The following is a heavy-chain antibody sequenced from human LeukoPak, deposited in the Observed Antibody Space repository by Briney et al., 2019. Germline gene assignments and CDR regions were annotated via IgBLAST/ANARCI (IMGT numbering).Heavy chain of an antibody. V-gene: IGHV1-69*01. Sequence: SVKSSCKGSGDTFSSYAISWVRHAPGQGLECMGGIIPIFGTANYAQKFPGRVTITADESTSTAYMELSSLRSEDTAVYYCAREGEYCSSPTCYGPNWFDPWGQGTLVTVSS. D-gene: IGHD2-2*01. CDR2: IIPIFGTA. CDR3: AREGEYCSSPTCYGPNWFDP. CDR1: GDTFSSYA. J-gene: IGHJ5*02.